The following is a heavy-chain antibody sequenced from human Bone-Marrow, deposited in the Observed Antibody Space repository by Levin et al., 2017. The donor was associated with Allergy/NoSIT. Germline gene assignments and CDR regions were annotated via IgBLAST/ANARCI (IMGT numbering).Heavy chain of an antibody. V-gene: IGHV3-48*03. J-gene: IGHJ6*02. CDR3: ARGGFWSGRYSYYGMDV. CDR2: ISDNGRDM. D-gene: IGHD3-3*01. Sequence: GGSLRLSCAASGFTFSSHEMIWVRQAPGKGLEWVAYISDNGRDMLYPDSVKGRFTISRDNAKKSLSLQLNSLRAEDTALYYCARGGFWSGRYSYYGMDVWGQGTAVTVSS. CDR1: GFTFSSHE.